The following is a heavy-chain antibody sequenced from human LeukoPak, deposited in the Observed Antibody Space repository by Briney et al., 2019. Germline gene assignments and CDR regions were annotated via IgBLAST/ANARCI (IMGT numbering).Heavy chain of an antibody. J-gene: IGHJ4*02. Sequence: PGGSLRLSCAASGFTVSSNYMSWVRQAPGKGLEWVSVIYSGGSTYYADSVKGRFTISRDNSKNMLYSQMNSLKTEDTAVYYCITGLRWEGDSDYWGQRTLVTVSS. CDR3: ITGLRWEGDSDY. D-gene: IGHD4-23*01. V-gene: IGHV3-53*01. CDR1: GFTVSSNY. CDR2: IYSGGST.